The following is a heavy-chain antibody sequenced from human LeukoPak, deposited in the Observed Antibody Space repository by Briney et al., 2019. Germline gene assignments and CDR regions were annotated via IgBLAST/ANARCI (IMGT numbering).Heavy chain of an antibody. D-gene: IGHD6-13*01. J-gene: IGHJ5*02. CDR2: ITSSTSTK. V-gene: IGHV3-48*03. CDR3: ARAVVGIAAAGHNWFDP. CDR1: GFTFSSYE. Sequence: GGSLRLSCAASGFTFSSYEMNWVRQAPGKGLEWVSYITSSTSTKYYADSVKGRFTISRDNAKNSLYLQMNSLRAEDTAVYYCARAVVGIAAAGHNWFDPWGQGTLVTVSS.